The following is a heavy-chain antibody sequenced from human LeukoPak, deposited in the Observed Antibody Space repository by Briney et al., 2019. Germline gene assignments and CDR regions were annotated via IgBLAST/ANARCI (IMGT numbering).Heavy chain of an antibody. CDR3: AREGQVVPAAAYYYYGMDV. J-gene: IGHJ6*02. Sequence: SVKVSCKASGGTFSSYAISWVRQAPGQGLEWMGGIIPIFGTANYAQKFQGRVTITADESTSTAYMGLSSLRSEDTAVYYCAREGQVVPAAAYYYYGMDVWGQGTTVTVSS. V-gene: IGHV1-69*01. CDR1: GGTFSSYA. CDR2: IIPIFGTA. D-gene: IGHD2-2*01.